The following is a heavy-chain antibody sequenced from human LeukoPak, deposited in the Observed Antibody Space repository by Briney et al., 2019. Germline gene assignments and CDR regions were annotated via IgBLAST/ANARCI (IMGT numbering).Heavy chain of an antibody. CDR1: GFTVSSNH. Sequence: PGGSLRLSCAASGFTVSSNHMSWVRQAPGKGLEWVSVIYSGGSTYYADSVKGRFTISRDNSKNTLYLQMNSLRAEDTAVYYCARGYYGSGSSPKYNWFDPWGQGTLVTVSS. D-gene: IGHD3-10*01. CDR3: ARGYYGSGSSPKYNWFDP. J-gene: IGHJ5*02. V-gene: IGHV3-53*01. CDR2: IYSGGST.